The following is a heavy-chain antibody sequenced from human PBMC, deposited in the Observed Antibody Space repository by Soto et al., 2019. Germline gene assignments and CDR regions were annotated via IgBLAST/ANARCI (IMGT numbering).Heavy chain of an antibody. CDR3: ARDFWGLSHFDY. CDR2: FSGSGSST. J-gene: IGHJ4*02. CDR1: GFTFDTYA. Sequence: EVQLLESGGGLVQPGGSLRLSCAASGFTFDTYAMSWVRQAPGKGLEWVSGFSGSGSSTYYADSVRGRFTISRDNSRNILYLQMNSLRAEDTAVYYCARDFWGLSHFDYWGQGTLVTVSS. V-gene: IGHV3-23*01. D-gene: IGHD3-16*01.